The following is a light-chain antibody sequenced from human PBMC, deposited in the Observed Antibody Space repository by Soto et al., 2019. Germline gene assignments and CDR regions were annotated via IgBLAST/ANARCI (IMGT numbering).Light chain of an antibody. CDR2: GAS. CDR1: QNVSSSY. Sequence: EIVLTQSPGTLSLSPGERATLPCRASQNVSSSYLAWYQQKPGQAPRLLIYGASSRATGIPDRFSGSGSGTDFTLTISRLEPEDFAVYYCQQYGSSPWTFGQGTKVEIK. J-gene: IGKJ1*01. CDR3: QQYGSSPWT. V-gene: IGKV3-20*01.